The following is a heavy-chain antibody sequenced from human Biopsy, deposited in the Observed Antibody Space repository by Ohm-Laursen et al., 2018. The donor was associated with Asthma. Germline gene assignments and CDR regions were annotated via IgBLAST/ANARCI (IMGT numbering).Heavy chain of an antibody. CDR2: INSVFGTT. D-gene: IGHD2-2*01. Sequence: GASVKVSCKPLGGTFNTYVIGWVRQAPGQGLEWMGGINSVFGTTTYPQKFQDRVTNTADDSTSTVYMELSSLRSEDTAVYFCARKAGSCISRTCYSLDFWGQGTLVTVSS. CDR1: GGTFNTYV. J-gene: IGHJ4*02. V-gene: IGHV1-69*13. CDR3: ARKAGSCISRTCYSLDF.